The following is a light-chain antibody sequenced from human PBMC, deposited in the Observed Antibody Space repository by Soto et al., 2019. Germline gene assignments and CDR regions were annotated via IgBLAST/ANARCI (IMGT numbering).Light chain of an antibody. J-gene: IGLJ1*01. V-gene: IGLV2-8*01. CDR1: SSDVGGYNY. CDR3: FSYAARNNYV. Sequence: QSVLTQPPSASGSPGQSVTISCTGTSSDVGGYNYVSWYQQYPGKAPKLMIYEVSQRPSGVPDRFSGSKSGNTASLTVSGLQAEDEANYYCFSYAARNNYVFGPGTKVTVL. CDR2: EVS.